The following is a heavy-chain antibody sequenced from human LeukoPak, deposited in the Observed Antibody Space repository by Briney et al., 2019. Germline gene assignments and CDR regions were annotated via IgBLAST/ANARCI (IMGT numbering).Heavy chain of an antibody. D-gene: IGHD6-13*01. J-gene: IGHJ4*02. CDR1: GFTFSSYA. V-gene: IGHV3-30*04. Sequence: GGSLRLSCAASGFTFSSYAMHWVRQAPGKGLEWVAVISYDGSNKYYADSVKGRFTISRDNSKNTLYLQMNSLRAEDTAVYYCARARGSSWYYFDYWGQETLVTVSS. CDR3: ARARGSSWYYFDY. CDR2: ISYDGSNK.